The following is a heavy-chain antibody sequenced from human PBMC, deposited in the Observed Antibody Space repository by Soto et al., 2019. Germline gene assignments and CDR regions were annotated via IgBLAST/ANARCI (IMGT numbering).Heavy chain of an antibody. CDR1: GYSFITSYH. D-gene: IGHD5-12*01. CDR2: INPTGSMT. CDR3: ARDTGYVNDAFDI. Sequence: QVQLVQSGAEVKKPGASVKVSCKASGYSFITSYHMHWVRQAPGQGLEWMGIINPTGSMTRYSQKSQGRLTMTRDTSTATDYMELSNLTSEDTAVYFCARDTGYVNDAFDIWGQGTRVTVSS. J-gene: IGHJ3*02. V-gene: IGHV1-46*01.